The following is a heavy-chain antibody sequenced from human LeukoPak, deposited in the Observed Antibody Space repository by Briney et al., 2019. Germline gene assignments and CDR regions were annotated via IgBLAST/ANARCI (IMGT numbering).Heavy chain of an antibody. V-gene: IGHV4-34*01. CDR1: GGSFSGYY. Sequence: PSETLSLTCAVYGGSFSGYYWSWIRQPPGKGLEWIGEINHSGSTNYNPSLKSRVTISVDTSKNQFSLKLSSVTAADTAVYYCARADYDFWSGYYRGCWFDPWGQGTLVTVSS. CDR2: INHSGST. J-gene: IGHJ5*02. CDR3: ARADYDFWSGYYRGCWFDP. D-gene: IGHD3-3*01.